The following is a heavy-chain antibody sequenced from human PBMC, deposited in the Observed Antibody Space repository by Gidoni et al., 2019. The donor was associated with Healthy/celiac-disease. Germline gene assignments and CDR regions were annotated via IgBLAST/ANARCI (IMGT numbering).Heavy chain of an antibody. J-gene: IGHJ4*02. CDR1: VQSYTSYW. V-gene: IGHV5-10-1*03. CDR3: ARLLTYCSSTSCSDY. D-gene: IGHD2-2*01. Sequence: VQCRGEVKERGVSLRLPLEVSVQSYTSYWISWARQTPGKGLEWMGRIDPSDAYTNYSPSFQGHVTISADKSIITAYLQWSSLKASDTAMYYCARLLTYCSSTSCSDYWGQGTLVTVSS. CDR2: IDPSDAYT.